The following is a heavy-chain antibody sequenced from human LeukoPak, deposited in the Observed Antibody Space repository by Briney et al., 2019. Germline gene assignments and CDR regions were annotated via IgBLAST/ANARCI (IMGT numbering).Heavy chain of an antibody. CDR1: VFTMSTYW. CDR2: IKQDGTEK. J-gene: IGHJ4*02. D-gene: IGHD3-3*01. CDR3: ARGPYKDFWSGYSDY. V-gene: IGHV3-7*01. Sequence: PGGSLRLSCGASVFTMSTYWMSWVRQAPGKGLEWVANIKQDGTEKYYVDSVKGRFTISRDNAKNSLYLQMNSLRVADTAVYYCARGPYKDFWSGYSDYWGQGTLVTVSS.